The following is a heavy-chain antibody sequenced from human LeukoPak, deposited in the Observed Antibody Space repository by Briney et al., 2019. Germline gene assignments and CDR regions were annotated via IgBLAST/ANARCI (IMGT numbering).Heavy chain of an antibody. D-gene: IGHD5-24*01. V-gene: IGHV4-39*01. CDR3: VRHISTNTGYFDS. J-gene: IGHJ4*02. CDR1: GGSIDSHSYY. Sequence: SETLSLTCTVSGGSIDSHSYYWGWIRQPPGKGLEWIGSVYYDGTSYSNPSLKTRVGVFVDTSRDQFSLDLDFVTAADTALYYCVRHISTNTGYFDSCGQGTLVSVSS. CDR2: VYYDGTS.